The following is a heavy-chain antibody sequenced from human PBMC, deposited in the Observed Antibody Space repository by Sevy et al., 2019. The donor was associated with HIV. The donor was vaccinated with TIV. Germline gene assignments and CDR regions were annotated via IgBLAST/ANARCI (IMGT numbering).Heavy chain of an antibody. CDR1: GFIFSSYA. CDR2: ISYDGSKK. V-gene: IGHV3-30-3*01. Sequence: GGSLRLSCAASGFIFSSYAMHWVRQAPAKGLEWVGYISYDGSKKFYADSVRGRFTISRDSSGNTLFLQMNSLRAEDTAVYYCARDNENYYDSRGYHYLFDYWGQGTLVTVSS. CDR3: ARDNENYYDSRGYHYLFDY. J-gene: IGHJ4*02. D-gene: IGHD3-22*01.